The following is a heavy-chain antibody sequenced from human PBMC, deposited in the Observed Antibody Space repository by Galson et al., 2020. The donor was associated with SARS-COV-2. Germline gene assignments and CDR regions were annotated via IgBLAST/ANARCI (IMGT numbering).Heavy chain of an antibody. CDR3: ARHGDCSSTSCYTGAFDI. J-gene: IGHJ3*02. Sequence: ETSETLSLTCTVSGGSISSSNYYWGWIRQPPGKGLEWIGRIYYSGNTYYNPSLKSPVTISVDTSQNQFSLKLSSVTAAHTAVYYCARHGDCSSTSCYTGAFDIWGRGTMVTVSS. V-gene: IGHV4-39*01. CDR2: IYYSGNT. CDR1: GGSISSSNYY. D-gene: IGHD2-2*02.